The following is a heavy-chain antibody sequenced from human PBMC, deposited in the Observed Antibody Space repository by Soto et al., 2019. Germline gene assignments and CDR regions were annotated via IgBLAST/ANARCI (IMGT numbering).Heavy chain of an antibody. CDR1: GFTFSDYY. V-gene: IGHV3-11*06. Sequence: QVQLVESGGGLVKPGGSLRLSCAASGFTFSDYYMSWIRQAPGKGLEWVSYISSSRSYTNYADSVKGRFTISRDNAKNALDLQMNSRRAEDTAVDYGARNRHSRTGDHTYWGQGTLVTVSP. J-gene: IGHJ4*02. D-gene: IGHD7-27*01. CDR3: ARNRHSRTGDHTY. CDR2: ISSSRSYT.